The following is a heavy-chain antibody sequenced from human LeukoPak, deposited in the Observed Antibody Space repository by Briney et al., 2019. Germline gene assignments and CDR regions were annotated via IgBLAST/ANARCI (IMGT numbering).Heavy chain of an antibody. D-gene: IGHD5-24*01. J-gene: IGHJ6*03. CDR1: GFTFSSCS. Sequence: GGSLRLSCAASGFTFSSCSMNWVRQAPGKGLEWVTSISSSSSYMYYADSVKGRFTISRDNAKNSLYLQMNSLRAEDTAVYYCARDPREYYYYYYMDVWGKGTTVTVSS. CDR2: ISSSSSYM. V-gene: IGHV3-21*01. CDR3: ARDPREYYYYYYMDV.